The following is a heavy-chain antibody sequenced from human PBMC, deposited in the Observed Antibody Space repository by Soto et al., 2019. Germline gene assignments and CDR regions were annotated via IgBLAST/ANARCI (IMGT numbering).Heavy chain of an antibody. CDR3: ARGVAPYYFDY. D-gene: IGHD2-15*01. J-gene: IGHJ4*02. CDR2: INAGNGNT. V-gene: IGHV1-3*01. CDR1: GFTFTNSA. Sequence: ASVKVSCKASGFTFTNSAVQWVRQARGQRLEWMGWINAGNGNTKYSQKFQGRVTITRDTSASTAYMELSSLRSEDTAVYYCARGVAPYYFDYWGQGTLVTVS.